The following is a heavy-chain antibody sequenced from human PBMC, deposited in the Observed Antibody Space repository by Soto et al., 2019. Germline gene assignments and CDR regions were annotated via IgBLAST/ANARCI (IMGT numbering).Heavy chain of an antibody. CDR1: GFTFSSYG. V-gene: IGHV3-30*18. CDR2: ISYDGSNK. J-gene: IGHJ4*02. CDR3: AKNYDSSGYGY. D-gene: IGHD3-22*01. Sequence: PGGSLRLSCEASGFTFSSYGMHWVRQAPGKGLEWVSVISYDGSNKYYADSVKGRFTISRDNSKNTLYLQLNSLRAEDTAVYYCAKNYDSSGYGYWGQGT.